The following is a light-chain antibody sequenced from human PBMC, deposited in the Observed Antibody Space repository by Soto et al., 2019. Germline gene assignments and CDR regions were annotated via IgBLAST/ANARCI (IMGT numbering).Light chain of an antibody. CDR3: QQYGSLSWT. CDR2: GAS. Sequence: EIVLTQYPGTLSLSPGERATLSCRASQTFTTSSLAWYQQKPGQAPRIIIFGASGRATGIPDRFSGSGSGTDFTLTISRLEPEDFAVYYCQQYGSLSWTFGQGTKVDIK. CDR1: QTFTTSS. J-gene: IGKJ1*01. V-gene: IGKV3-20*01.